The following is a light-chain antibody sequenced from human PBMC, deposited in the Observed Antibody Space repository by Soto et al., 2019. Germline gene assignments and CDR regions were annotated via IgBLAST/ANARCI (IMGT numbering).Light chain of an antibody. J-gene: IGKJ2*01. CDR1: QSLVHSDGNTY. Sequence: DVVMTQSPLSLPVTLGQPASISCRSSQSLVHSDGNTYLNWFQQRPGQSPRRLIYKVSNRDSGVPDRFSGSGSGTDFTLKIIRVESDDVGVYYCMQGTHWPPYTFGQGTKLEIK. CDR3: MQGTHWPPYT. V-gene: IGKV2-30*02. CDR2: KVS.